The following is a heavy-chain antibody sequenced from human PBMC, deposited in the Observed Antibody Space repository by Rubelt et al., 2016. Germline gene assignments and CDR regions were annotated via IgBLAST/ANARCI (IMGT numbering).Heavy chain of an antibody. D-gene: IGHD6-6*01. CDR3: ARVEYSSSSVKFDY. CDR2: ISGSGGST. V-gene: IGHV3-23*01. Sequence: VSAISGSGGSTYYADSVKGRFTISRDNSKNTLYLQMNSLRAEDTAVYYCARVEYSSSSVKFDYWGQGTLVTVSS. J-gene: IGHJ4*02.